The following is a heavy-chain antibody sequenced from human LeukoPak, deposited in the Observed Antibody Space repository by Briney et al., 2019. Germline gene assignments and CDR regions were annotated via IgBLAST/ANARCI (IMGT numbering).Heavy chain of an antibody. V-gene: IGHV3-66*01. CDR3: ARIVRRLRTSIYYFDY. Sequence: GGSLRLPCAASGFTVSSNYMSWVRQAPGKGLEWVSVIYSGGSTYYADSVKGRFTISRDNSKNTLYLQMNSLRAEDTAVYYCARIVRRLRTSIYYFDYWGQGTLVTVSS. CDR1: GFTVSSNY. J-gene: IGHJ4*02. CDR2: IYSGGST. D-gene: IGHD2/OR15-2a*01.